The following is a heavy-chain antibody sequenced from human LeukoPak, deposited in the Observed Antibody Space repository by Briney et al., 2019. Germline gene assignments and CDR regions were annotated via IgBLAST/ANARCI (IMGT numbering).Heavy chain of an antibody. Sequence: GRSLRLSCAASGFTFSSYGMHCVRQAPGKGLEWVAVISYDGSNKYYADSVKGRFTISRDNSKNTLYLQMNSLRAEDTAVYYCAKDNGDYGDYNAFDIWGQGTMVTVSS. CDR2: ISYDGSNK. CDR3: AKDNGDYGDYNAFDI. J-gene: IGHJ3*02. CDR1: GFTFSSYG. D-gene: IGHD4-17*01. V-gene: IGHV3-30*18.